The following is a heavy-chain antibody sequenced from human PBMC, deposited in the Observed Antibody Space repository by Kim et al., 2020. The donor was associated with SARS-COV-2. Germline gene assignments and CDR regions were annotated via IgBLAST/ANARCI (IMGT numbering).Heavy chain of an antibody. J-gene: IGHJ6*02. CDR1: GGSFSGYY. CDR2: INHSGST. Sequence: SETLSLTCAVYGGSFSGYYWSWIRQPPGKGLEWIGEINHSGSTNYNPSLKSRVTISVDTSKNQFSLKLSSVTAADTAVYYCARGRKQLWERPPSTGGGFPGYSYYGMDVWGQGTTVTVSS. V-gene: IGHV4-34*01. CDR3: ARGRKQLWERPPSTGGGFPGYSYYGMDV. D-gene: IGHD5-18*01.